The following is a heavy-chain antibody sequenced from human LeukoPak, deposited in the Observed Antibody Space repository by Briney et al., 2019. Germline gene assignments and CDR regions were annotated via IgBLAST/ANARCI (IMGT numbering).Heavy chain of an antibody. Sequence: GGSLRLSCSVSRFTFSTYVVHWVGQAPGKGLEYVSAISSNGDNTYYADSVKGRFTISRDNSKNTLYLQMSSLRADDTAVYYCVRGTGYWGQGTLVTVSS. CDR3: VRGTGY. J-gene: IGHJ4*02. CDR2: ISSNGDNT. V-gene: IGHV3-64D*06. CDR1: RFTFSTYV.